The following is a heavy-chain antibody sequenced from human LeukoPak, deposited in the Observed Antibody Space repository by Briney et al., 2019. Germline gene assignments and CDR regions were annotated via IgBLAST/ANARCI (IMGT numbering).Heavy chain of an antibody. V-gene: IGHV4-38-2*01. D-gene: IGHD1/OR15-1a*01. Sequence: PSETLSLTCAVSGYSISSGYYWGWIRQPPGKGLEWIGSIYHSGSTYYNPSLKSRVTISVDTSKNQFSLKLSSVTAADTAVYYCARHEVEQAFDIWGQGTMVTVSS. CDR1: GYSISSGYY. CDR2: IYHSGST. CDR3: ARHEVEQAFDI. J-gene: IGHJ3*02.